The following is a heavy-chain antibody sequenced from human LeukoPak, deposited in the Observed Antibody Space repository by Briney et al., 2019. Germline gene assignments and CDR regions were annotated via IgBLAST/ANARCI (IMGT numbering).Heavy chain of an antibody. CDR1: GGSISSSSYY. CDR3: AIGGYSSGWGTGRFDY. CDR2: IYYSGST. J-gene: IGHJ4*02. V-gene: IGHV4-39*07. Sequence: SETLSLTCTVSGGSISSSSYYWGRIRQPPGKGLEWIGSIYYSGSTYYNPSLKSRVTISVDTSKNQFSLKLSSVTAADTAVYYCAIGGYSSGWGTGRFDYWGQGTLVTVSS. D-gene: IGHD6-19*01.